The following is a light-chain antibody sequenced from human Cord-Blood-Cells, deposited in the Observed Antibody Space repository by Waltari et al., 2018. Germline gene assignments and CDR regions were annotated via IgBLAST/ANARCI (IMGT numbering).Light chain of an antibody. Sequence: LVLTQSPATPSVSPGERATLSCRASQSVSSNLAWYQQKPGQAPRLLIYGASTRSTGIPTRFSGSGSGTEFTLTISSLQSEDFAVYYCQQYNNWPYTFGQGTKLEIK. CDR2: GAS. J-gene: IGKJ2*01. CDR3: QQYNNWPYT. V-gene: IGKV3-15*01. CDR1: QSVSSN.